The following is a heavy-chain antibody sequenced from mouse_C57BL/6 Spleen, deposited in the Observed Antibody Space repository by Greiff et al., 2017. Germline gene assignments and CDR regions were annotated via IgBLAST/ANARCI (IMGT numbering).Heavy chain of an antibody. CDR2: IDPSDSET. CDR1: GYTFTSYW. D-gene: IGHD3-2*02. V-gene: IGHV1-52*01. Sequence: QVQLQQPGAELVRPGSSVKLSCKASGYTFTSYWMHWVKQRPIQGLEWIGNIDPSDSETHYNQKFKDKATLTVDKSSSTAYMQLSSLTSEDSAVYYCARDSSGYVRYWGQGATLTVSS. CDR3: ARDSSGYVRY. J-gene: IGHJ2*01.